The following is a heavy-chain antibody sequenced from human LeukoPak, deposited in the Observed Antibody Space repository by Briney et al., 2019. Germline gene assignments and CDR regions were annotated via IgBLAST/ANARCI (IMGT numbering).Heavy chain of an antibody. Sequence: GGSLRLSCAASGFTVSSNYMNWVRQAPGKGLEWVSVIYSGGTTYYADSVKGRFTISRDSSKNTLYLQMNSLRAEDTAVYYCARGSGDVIDYWGQGALVTVSS. D-gene: IGHD4-17*01. CDR2: IYSGGTT. CDR3: ARGSGDVIDY. V-gene: IGHV3-53*01. J-gene: IGHJ4*02. CDR1: GFTVSSNY.